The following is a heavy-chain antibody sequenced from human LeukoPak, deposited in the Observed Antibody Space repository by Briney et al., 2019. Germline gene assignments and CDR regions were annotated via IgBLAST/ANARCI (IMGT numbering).Heavy chain of an antibody. V-gene: IGHV1-69*01. CDR2: IIPIFGTA. J-gene: IGHJ4*02. Sequence: SVKVSCKASGGTFSSYAISWVRQAPGQGLEWMGGIIPIFGTANYAQKFQGRVTITADESTSTAYMELSSLRSEDTAVYYCARGGFGELLPNYFDYWGQGTLDTVSS. CDR3: ARGGFGELLPNYFDY. D-gene: IGHD3-10*01. CDR1: GGTFSSYA.